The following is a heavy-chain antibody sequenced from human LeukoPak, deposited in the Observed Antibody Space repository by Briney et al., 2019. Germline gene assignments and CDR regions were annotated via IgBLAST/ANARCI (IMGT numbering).Heavy chain of an antibody. V-gene: IGHV3-30*02. CDR3: AKDSAFYYIDV. D-gene: IGHD3-10*01. J-gene: IGHJ6*03. CDR1: GFTFNNYG. CDR2: IRYNGNNQ. Sequence: HPGGSLRLSCAASGFTFNNYGMHWVRQAPGKGLEWVAFIRYNGNNQYYADSVKGRFTISRDSSKNTLYLQMNSLKGDDTAVYYCAKDSAFYYIDVWGKGTTVIISS.